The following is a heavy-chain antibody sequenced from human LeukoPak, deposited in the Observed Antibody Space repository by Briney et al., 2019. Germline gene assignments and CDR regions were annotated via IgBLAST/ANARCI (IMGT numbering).Heavy chain of an antibody. CDR1: GASITSSGYY. Sequence: SETLSLTCTVSGASITSSGYYWGWIRQPPGKGLEWIGTIYHSGSTYYNPSLKSRVTISVDTSKNQFSLKLSSVTAADTAVYFCARDGQRAILGDAFDIWGQGTMVTVSS. CDR2: IYHSGST. V-gene: IGHV4-39*07. J-gene: IGHJ3*02. D-gene: IGHD3-3*01. CDR3: ARDGQRAILGDAFDI.